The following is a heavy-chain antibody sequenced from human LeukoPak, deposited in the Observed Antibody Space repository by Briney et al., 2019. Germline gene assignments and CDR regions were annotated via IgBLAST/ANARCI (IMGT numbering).Heavy chain of an antibody. CDR3: ARARFVVVPAGPDPDLYYFDY. D-gene: IGHD2-2*01. Sequence: SVKVSCKASGGTFSSYAISWVRQAPGQGLEWMGGIIPIFGTANYAQKYQGKVTITADEPKSTAYMELSSLRSEDTAVYYCARARFVVVPAGPDPDLYYFDYWGQGTLVTVSS. J-gene: IGHJ4*02. CDR2: IIPIFGTA. V-gene: IGHV1-69*01. CDR1: GGTFSSYA.